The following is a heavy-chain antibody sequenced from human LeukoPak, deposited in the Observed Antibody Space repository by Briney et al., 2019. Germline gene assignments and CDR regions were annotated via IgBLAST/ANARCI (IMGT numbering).Heavy chain of an antibody. CDR1: GGIFSSYS. V-gene: IGHV3-23*01. CDR2: FTGSGGNT. CDR3: AKAASSSGPSYYYGMDV. J-gene: IGHJ6*02. Sequence: QPGGSLRLSCAASGGIFSSYSISWVRQAPGTGLEWVSVFTGSGGNTYYADSVKGRFTISKDNSKNTVYLQMSSLRVDDTAVYYCAKAASSSGPSYYYGMDVWGQGTTVTVSS. D-gene: IGHD6-13*01.